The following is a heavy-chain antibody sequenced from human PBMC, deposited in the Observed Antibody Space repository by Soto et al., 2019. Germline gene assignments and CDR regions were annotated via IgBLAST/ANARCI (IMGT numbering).Heavy chain of an antibody. CDR1: GFTFSRFR. J-gene: IGHJ4*02. CDR3: ARDPGAYSSTWSFYFDS. CDR2: INTDGSST. D-gene: IGHD6-13*01. Sequence: EVQLVESGGGLVQPGGSLRLSCAASGFTFSRFRMHWVRQAPGMGLVWVSRINTDGSSTTYADSVKRRFTITRDNSKNTLYLQMDSLRAEDTGVYYCARDPGAYSSTWSFYFDSWGQGTLVTVSS. V-gene: IGHV3-74*01.